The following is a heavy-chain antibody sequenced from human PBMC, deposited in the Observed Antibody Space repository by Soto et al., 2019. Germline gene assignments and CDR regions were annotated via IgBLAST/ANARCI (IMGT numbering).Heavy chain of an antibody. J-gene: IGHJ3*02. CDR1: GGSISSGGYY. CDR3: ARGGDGCNPVRGTFAI. V-gene: IGHV4-31*03. D-gene: IGHD5-12*01. Sequence: PSETLSLTCTVSGGSISSGGYYCSCIRQHPGKGLEWIGYIYYSGSTYYNPSLKSRVTISLDTSKNQFSLKLSSVTAADTAVYYCARGGDGCNPVRGTFAIWGQGTMVTV. CDR2: IYYSGST.